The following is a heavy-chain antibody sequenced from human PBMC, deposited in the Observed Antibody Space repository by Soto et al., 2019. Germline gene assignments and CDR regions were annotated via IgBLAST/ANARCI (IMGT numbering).Heavy chain of an antibody. CDR1: GFTFSSYA. Sequence: GGSLRLSCAASGFTFSSYAMSWVRQAPGKGLEWVSAISGSGGSTYYADSVKGRFTISRDNSKNTLYLQMNSLRAEDTAVYYCASDIVVAPAVLMDVWGKGTTVPSPQ. CDR2: ISGSGGST. V-gene: IGHV3-23*01. D-gene: IGHD2-2*01. CDR3: ASDIVVAPAVLMDV. J-gene: IGHJ6*04.